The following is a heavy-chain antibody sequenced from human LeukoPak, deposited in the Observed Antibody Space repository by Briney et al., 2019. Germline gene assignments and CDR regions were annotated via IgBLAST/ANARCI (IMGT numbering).Heavy chain of an antibody. J-gene: IGHJ3*02. CDR1: GYTFTSYG. CDR3: ARDLDYYDGSGYYYSAFDI. CDR2: ISAYNGNT. V-gene: IGHV1-18*01. D-gene: IGHD3-22*01. Sequence: ASVKVSCKASGYTFTSYGISWVRQAPGQGLEWMGWISAYNGNTNYAQKLQGRVTVTTDTSTSTAYMELRSLRSDDTAVYYCARDLDYYDGSGYYYSAFDIWGQGTMVTVSS.